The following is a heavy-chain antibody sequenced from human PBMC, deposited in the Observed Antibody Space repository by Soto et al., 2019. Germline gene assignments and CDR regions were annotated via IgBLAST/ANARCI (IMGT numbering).Heavy chain of an antibody. V-gene: IGHV1-2*02. CDR2: INPDSGAT. CDR3: ARGDYGTGGYPFPYFDY. Sequence: HEHLVQSGAEVKRPGASLKVSCKASGYSFTGYYIHWVRQAPGQGLEWMGGINPDSGATNYAQNLQGRVTLTSDTSISTASMDLTSLTSDDTAVYYCARGDYGTGGYPFPYFDYWGQGTLVIVSS. J-gene: IGHJ4*02. D-gene: IGHD2-8*02. CDR1: GYSFTGYY.